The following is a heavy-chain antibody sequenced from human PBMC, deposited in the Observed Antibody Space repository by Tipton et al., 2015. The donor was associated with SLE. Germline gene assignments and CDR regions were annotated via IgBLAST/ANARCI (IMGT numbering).Heavy chain of an antibody. V-gene: IGHV1-2*02. D-gene: IGHD3-22*01. CDR3: AFLPDDYDITGAH. CDR1: RYTFNGYY. Sequence: QAQLVQSGAEVKRPGASVRVSCKASRYTFNGYYLSWLRQAPGQGVEWMGWVSPNSGITSFGKKFQGRVTMTWDTSITTAFMDLSGLRSDDTAVYYCAFLPDDYDITGAHWGQGTVVTVAS. J-gene: IGHJ4*02. CDR2: VSPNSGIT.